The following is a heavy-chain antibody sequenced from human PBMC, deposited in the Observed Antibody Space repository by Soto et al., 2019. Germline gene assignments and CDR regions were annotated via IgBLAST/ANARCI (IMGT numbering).Heavy chain of an antibody. V-gene: IGHV4-31*03. CDR1: GGSISSGGYY. CDR3: AIYDSSGSRGFQH. CDR2: IYYSGST. J-gene: IGHJ1*01. Sequence: LTCTVSGGSISSGGYYWSWIRQHPGKGLEWIGYIYYSGSTYYNPSLKSRVTISVDTSKNQFSLKLSSVTAADTAVYYCAIYDSSGSRGFQHWGQGTLVTVSS. D-gene: IGHD3-22*01.